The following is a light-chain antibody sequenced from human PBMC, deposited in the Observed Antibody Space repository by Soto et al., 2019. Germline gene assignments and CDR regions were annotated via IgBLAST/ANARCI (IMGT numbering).Light chain of an antibody. CDR1: SSDVGNYKY. V-gene: IGLV2-8*01. CDR2: EVS. Sequence: QSALTQSPSASGSPGQSVTISCTGTSSDVGNYKYVSWYQQHPGKAPKLMIYEVSKRPSGVPDRFSGSKSGNTASLTVSGLQVEEEADYYCSSYAGSNLGVFGGGTKVTVL. J-gene: IGLJ3*02. CDR3: SSYAGSNLGV.